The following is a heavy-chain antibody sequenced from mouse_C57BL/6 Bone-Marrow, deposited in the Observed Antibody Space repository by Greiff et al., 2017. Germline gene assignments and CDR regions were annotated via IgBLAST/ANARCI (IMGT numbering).Heavy chain of an antibody. J-gene: IGHJ4*01. CDR1: GFTFSSYG. CDR3: ARHYDYYAMDY. Sequence: EVQGVESGGDLVKPGGSLKLSCAASGFTFSSYGMSWVRQTPDKRLEWVATISSGGSYTYYPDSVKGRFTISRDNAKNTRYLRMSMLKSEDTAMYYCARHYDYYAMDYWGQGTSVTVSS. CDR2: ISSGGSYT. V-gene: IGHV5-6*01.